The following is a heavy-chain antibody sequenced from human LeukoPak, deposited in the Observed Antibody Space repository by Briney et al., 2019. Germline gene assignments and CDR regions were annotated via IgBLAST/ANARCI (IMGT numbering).Heavy chain of an antibody. CDR3: ATVAPHRRLSSGWYYFDY. V-gene: IGHV1-18*01. J-gene: IGHJ4*02. D-gene: IGHD6-19*01. CDR2: ISGYNGNT. CDR1: GYIFSNYG. Sequence: RASVKVSCKASGYIFSNYGITWVRQAPGQGLEWMGWISGYNGNTKYAQKLQGRVTMTTDTSTSTAYMELRSLRPDDTAVYYCATVAPHRRLSSGWYYFDYWGQGTLVTVSS.